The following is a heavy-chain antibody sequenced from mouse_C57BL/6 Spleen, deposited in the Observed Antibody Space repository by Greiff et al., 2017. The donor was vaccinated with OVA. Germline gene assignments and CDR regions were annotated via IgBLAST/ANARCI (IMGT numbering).Heavy chain of an antibody. Sequence: LQQPGAELVKPGASVKMSCKASGYTFTSYWITWVKQRPGQGLEWIGDIYPGSGSTNYHEKFKSKATLTVDTSSSTAYMQLSSLTSEDSAVYYCARVRDYGSSYGYFDVWGTGTTVTVSS. CDR2: IYPGSGST. D-gene: IGHD1-1*01. V-gene: IGHV1-55*01. J-gene: IGHJ1*03. CDR1: GYTFTSYW. CDR3: ARVRDYGSSYGYFDV.